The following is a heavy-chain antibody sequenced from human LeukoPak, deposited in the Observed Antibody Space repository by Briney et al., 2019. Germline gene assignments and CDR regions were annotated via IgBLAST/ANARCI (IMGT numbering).Heavy chain of an antibody. CDR3: TSWGDTTAEYFQR. CDR2: INPDGRDT. CDR1: GFTFSNFW. Sequence: PGGSLRLSCTASGFTFSNFWMGWVRQAPGKGLEWVAHINPDGRDTYYVDSVKGRFTISRDNAPNSMYLQMNSLRVEDTAVYYCTSWGDTTAEYFQRWGQGTLVTVSS. V-gene: IGHV3-7*01. D-gene: IGHD2-21*02. J-gene: IGHJ1*01.